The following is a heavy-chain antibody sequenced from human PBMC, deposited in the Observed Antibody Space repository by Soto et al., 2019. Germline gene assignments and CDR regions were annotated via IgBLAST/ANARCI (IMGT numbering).Heavy chain of an antibody. CDR3: ARQGSSSPGDY. CDR2: IDPSDSYT. V-gene: IGHV5-10-1*01. CDR1: GYSFTSYW. J-gene: IGHJ4*02. Sequence: GESLKISCKGSGYSFTSYWISWARQMPGKGLESMGRIDPSDSYTNYSPSFQGHVTISADKSISTAYLQWSSLKASDTAMYYCARQGSSSPGDYWGQGTLVAVSS. D-gene: IGHD6-6*01.